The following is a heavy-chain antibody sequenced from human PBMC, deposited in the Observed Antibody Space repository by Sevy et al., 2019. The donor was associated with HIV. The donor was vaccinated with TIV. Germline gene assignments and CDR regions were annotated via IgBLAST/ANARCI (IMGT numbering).Heavy chain of an antibody. D-gene: IGHD6-13*01. V-gene: IGHV3-7*01. J-gene: IGHJ4*02. CDR3: VRAIAADGSF. CDR1: GFTLNNYW. Sequence: GGSLILSCAASGFTLNNYWMNWVRQAPGKGLEWVANIKQDGSVKYYVDSVKGRFTISRDNARNLVFLQMNSLRVEDTALYYCVRAIAADGSFWGQGTLVTVSS. CDR2: IKQDGSVK.